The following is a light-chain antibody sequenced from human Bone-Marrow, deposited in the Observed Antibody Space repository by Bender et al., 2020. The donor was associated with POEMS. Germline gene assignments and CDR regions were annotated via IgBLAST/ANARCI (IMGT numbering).Light chain of an antibody. J-gene: IGLJ1*01. Sequence: QSALTQPASVSGSPGQSITISCTGTSSDVGGYNFVSWYQQHPGKAPKLIIFNISDRPSGISSRLSASRSGNTASLTISSLQTEDEADYYCNSYTSTDTLVFGSGTTVSV. V-gene: IGLV2-14*01. CDR1: SSDVGGYNF. CDR2: NIS. CDR3: NSYTSTDTLV.